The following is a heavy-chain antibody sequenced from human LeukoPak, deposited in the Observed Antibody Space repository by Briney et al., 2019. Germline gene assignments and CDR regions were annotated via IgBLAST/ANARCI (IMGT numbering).Heavy chain of an antibody. CDR1: GFTFSSYG. V-gene: IGHV3-30*02. D-gene: IGHD2-15*01. CDR3: AKGFCSGGSCYPNDI. CDR2: IRYDGSNK. J-gene: IGHJ3*02. Sequence: GGSLRLSCAASGFTFSSYGMHWVRQAPGKGLEWVAFIRYDGSNKYYADSVKGRFTISRDNSKNTLYLQMNSLRAEDTAVYYCAKGFCSGGSCYPNDIWGQGTMVTVSS.